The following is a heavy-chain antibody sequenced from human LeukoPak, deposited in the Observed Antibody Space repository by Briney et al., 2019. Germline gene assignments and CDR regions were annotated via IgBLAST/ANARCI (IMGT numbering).Heavy chain of an antibody. D-gene: IGHD4-17*01. Sequence: SETLSLTCAVYGGSFSGYYWSWIRQPPGKGLEWIGEINHSGSTNYNPSLKSRVTISVDTSKNQFSLKLSSVTAADTAVYYRARAKKRIYGDYASWFDPWGQGTLVTVSS. J-gene: IGHJ5*02. V-gene: IGHV4-34*01. CDR2: INHSGST. CDR1: GGSFSGYY. CDR3: ARAKKRIYGDYASWFDP.